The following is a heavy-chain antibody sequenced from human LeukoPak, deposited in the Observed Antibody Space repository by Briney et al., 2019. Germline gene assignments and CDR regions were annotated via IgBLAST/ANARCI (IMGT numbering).Heavy chain of an antibody. CDR1: GYTFTSYG. D-gene: IGHD2-2*02. CDR3: ARVLGYCSSTSCYTGAFDI. CDR2: ISAYNGNT. J-gene: IGHJ3*02. Sequence: ASVKVSCKASGYTFTSYGISWARQAPGQGLEWMGWISAYNGNTNYAQKLQGRVTMTTDTSTSTAYMELRSLRSDDTAVYYCARVLGYCSSTSCYTGAFDIWGQGTMVTVSS. V-gene: IGHV1-18*01.